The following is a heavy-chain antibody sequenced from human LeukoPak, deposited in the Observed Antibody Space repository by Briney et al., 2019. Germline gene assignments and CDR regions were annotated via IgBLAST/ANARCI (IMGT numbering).Heavy chain of an antibody. D-gene: IGHD5-18*01. CDR3: AKVGGYSYGPNDY. Sequence: PGGSLRLSCAASGFTFSSYAMSWVRQAPGKGLEWVSAISGSGGSTYYADSVKGRFTISRDNSKNTLYLQMNSLRAEGTAVYYCAKVGGYSYGPNDYWGQGTLVTVSS. CDR2: ISGSGGST. V-gene: IGHV3-23*01. J-gene: IGHJ4*02. CDR1: GFTFSSYA.